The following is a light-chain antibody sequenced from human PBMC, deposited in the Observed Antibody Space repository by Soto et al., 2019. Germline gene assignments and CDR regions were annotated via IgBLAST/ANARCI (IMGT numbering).Light chain of an antibody. CDR2: EVS. CDR1: SSDVGNYNR. CDR3: SSYTSSSTYV. Sequence: QSVLTQPPSVSGSPGQSVTISCTGTSSDVGNYNRVSWYQQPPGTAPKLMIYEVSNRPSGVPDRFSGSKSGTTASLTISGLQAEDEADYFCSSYTSSSTYVFGTGTKVTVL. V-gene: IGLV2-18*02. J-gene: IGLJ1*01.